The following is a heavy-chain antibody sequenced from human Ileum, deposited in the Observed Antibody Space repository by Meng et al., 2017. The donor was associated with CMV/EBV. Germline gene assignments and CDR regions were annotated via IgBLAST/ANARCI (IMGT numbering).Heavy chain of an antibody. CDR3: ARVRDPSRFGELSADY. Sequence: QVQLVQSGADMKKPGASLKVSCKASGYTFTGYYMHWVRQAPGQGLEWMGRINPDTGGTNYAQKFQGRVTMTRDTSISTAYMELSRLTSDDTAVYFCARVRDPSRFGELSADYWGQGTLVTVSS. J-gene: IGHJ4*02. CDR1: GYTFTGYY. D-gene: IGHD3-16*02. V-gene: IGHV1-2*06. CDR2: INPDTGGT.